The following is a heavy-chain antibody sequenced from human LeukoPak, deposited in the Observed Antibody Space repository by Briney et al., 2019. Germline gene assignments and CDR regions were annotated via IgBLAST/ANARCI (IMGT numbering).Heavy chain of an antibody. CDR1: GFTVSSNY. Sequence: GGPLRLSCAASGFTVSSNYMSWVRQAPGKGLEWVSVIYSGGSTYYADSVKGRFTISRDNSKNTLYLQMNSLRAEDTAVYYCARDVSAAATYGMDVWGQGTTVTVSS. CDR2: IYSGGST. D-gene: IGHD6-13*01. V-gene: IGHV3-53*01. J-gene: IGHJ6*02. CDR3: ARDVSAAATYGMDV.